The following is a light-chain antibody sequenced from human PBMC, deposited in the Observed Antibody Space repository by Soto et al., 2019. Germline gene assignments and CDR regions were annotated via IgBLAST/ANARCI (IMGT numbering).Light chain of an antibody. CDR2: GAS. CDR3: QQYNSWPLT. J-gene: IGKJ4*01. Sequence: EIVLTQSPGTLSFSPGERATLSCRPSQSVSSSYLAWYQQKPGQAPRLLIYGASSRATGIPDRFSGSGSGTDFTLTISSLQSEDFAVYYCQQYNSWPLTFGGGTKVDIK. CDR1: QSVSSSY. V-gene: IGKV3-20*01.